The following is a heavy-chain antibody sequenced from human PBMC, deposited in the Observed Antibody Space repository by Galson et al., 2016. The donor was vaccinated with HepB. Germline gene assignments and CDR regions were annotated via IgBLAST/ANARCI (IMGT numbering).Heavy chain of an antibody. CDR2: INRDGSSA. CDR3: ARGEGSYTDY. D-gene: IGHD3-10*01. V-gene: IGHV3-74*01. CDR1: GFTLSSYW. Sequence: SLRLSCAASGFTLSSYWMHWVRQTPGKGLVWVSRINRDGSSANYADSVKGRFTISKDNAKNTLFLQINSLRAEDTSVYYCARGEGSYTDYWGQGTLVTVSS. J-gene: IGHJ4*02.